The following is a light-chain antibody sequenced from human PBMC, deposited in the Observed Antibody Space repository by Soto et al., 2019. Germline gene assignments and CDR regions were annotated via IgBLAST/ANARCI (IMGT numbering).Light chain of an antibody. Sequence: QSVLPQPPSASGTPGQIVAISFSGSSSNIGSNTVTWYQQLPGTAPKLLIYSTSQRSSGVPGRFSGSKSGASASLSISGLQSEDEADYYCAAWDDRLDVYVFGTGTKVTVL. CDR1: SSNIGSNT. V-gene: IGLV1-44*01. CDR2: STS. CDR3: AAWDDRLDVYV. J-gene: IGLJ1*01.